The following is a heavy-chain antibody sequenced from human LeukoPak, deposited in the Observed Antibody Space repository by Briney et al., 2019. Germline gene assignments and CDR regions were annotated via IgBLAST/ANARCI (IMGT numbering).Heavy chain of an antibody. J-gene: IGHJ4*02. D-gene: IGHD4-11*01. CDR2: ISGSGGST. CDR3: AKDRSVATVTLFDY. CDR1: GFTFSSYW. V-gene: IGHV3-23*01. Sequence: GGSLRLSCTASGFTFSSYWMSWVRQAPGKGLEWVSAISGSGGSTYYADSVKGRFTISRDNSKNTLYLQMNSLRAEDTAVYYCAKDRSVATVTLFDYWGQGTLVTVSS.